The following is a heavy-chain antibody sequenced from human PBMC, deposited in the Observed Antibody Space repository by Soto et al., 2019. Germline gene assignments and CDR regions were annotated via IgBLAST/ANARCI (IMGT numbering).Heavy chain of an antibody. CDR3: VRAGTGYQLDY. D-gene: IGHD3-9*01. V-gene: IGHV3-72*01. Sequence: GGSLRLSCAASGFTFSDAWMSWVRQAPGKGLEWVGRIRNKANSYTAEYAASVKGRFTISRDDSKNSLYLQMNSLKIEDTALYYCVRAGTGYQLDYWGQGTLVTVSS. CDR2: IRNKANSYTA. J-gene: IGHJ4*02. CDR1: GFTFSDAW.